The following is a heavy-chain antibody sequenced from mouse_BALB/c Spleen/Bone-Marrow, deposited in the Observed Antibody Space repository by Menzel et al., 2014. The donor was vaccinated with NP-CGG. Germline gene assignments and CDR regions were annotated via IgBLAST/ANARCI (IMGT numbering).Heavy chain of an antibody. Sequence: QVQLQQSGAELVRPGSSVKISCKASGYAFSSYWMNWVQQRPGQGLEWIGQIYPGDGDINYNGKFKGKATLTADKSSGTAYMQFSSLTSEDSAVYFCARGDSDFEAWFTYWGQGTLVTVSA. CDR3: ARGDSDFEAWFTY. V-gene: IGHV1-80*01. CDR1: GYAFSSYW. J-gene: IGHJ3*01. D-gene: IGHD2-4*01. CDR2: IYPGDGDI.